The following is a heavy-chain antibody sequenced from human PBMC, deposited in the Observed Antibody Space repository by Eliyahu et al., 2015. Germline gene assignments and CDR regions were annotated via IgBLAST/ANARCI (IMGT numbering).Heavy chain of an antibody. CDR3: ARVGSHYDFWSGYYRAGHWFDP. D-gene: IGHD3-3*01. J-gene: IGHJ5*02. V-gene: IGHV4-59*01. Sequence: QVQLQESGPGLVKPSETLSLTCTVSGGSISSYYWSXIRQPPGKGLEWIGYIYYSGSTNYNPSLKSRVTISVDTSKNQFSLKLSSVTAADTAVYYCARVGSHYDFWSGYYRAGHWFDPWGQGTLVTVSS. CDR2: IYYSGST. CDR1: GGSISSYY.